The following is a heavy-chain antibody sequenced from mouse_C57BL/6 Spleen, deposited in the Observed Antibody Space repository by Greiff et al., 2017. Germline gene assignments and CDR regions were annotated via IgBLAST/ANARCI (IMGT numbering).Heavy chain of an antibody. V-gene: IGHV1-74*01. CDR2: IHPSDSDT. CDR3: AKANYYGSSYVHFDV. Sequence: VQLQQPGAELVKPGASVKVSCKASGYTFTSYWMHWVKQRPGQGLEWIGRIHPSDSDTNYNQKFKGKATLTVHKSSSTAYMQLSSLTSEDSAVYYCAKANYYGSSYVHFDVWGTGTTVTVSS. D-gene: IGHD1-1*01. J-gene: IGHJ1*03. CDR1: GYTFTSYW.